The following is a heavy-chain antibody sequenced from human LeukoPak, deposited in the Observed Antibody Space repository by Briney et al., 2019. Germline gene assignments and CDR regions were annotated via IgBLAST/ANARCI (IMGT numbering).Heavy chain of an antibody. CDR3: ATPSGGSRRYFDY. J-gene: IGHJ4*02. CDR2: IIPIFGIA. V-gene: IGHV1-69*04. CDR1: GGTFSSYA. Sequence: ASAKVSCKASGGTFSSYAISWVRQAPGQGLEWMGRIIPIFGIANYAQKFQGRVTITADKSTSTAYMELSSLRSEDTAVYYCATPSGGSRRYFDYWGQGTLVTVSS. D-gene: IGHD3-16*01.